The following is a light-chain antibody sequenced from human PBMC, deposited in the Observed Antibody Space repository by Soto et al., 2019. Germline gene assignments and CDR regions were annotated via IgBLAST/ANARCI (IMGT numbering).Light chain of an antibody. Sequence: AIQVTQSPSSLSASVGDRVTITCRASQGIRNDLGWYQQKPGKAPKLLIYTASRLQSGVPSRFSGSGSGTDFTLTISSLQPEDFATYYCLQDYNFPRTFGQGTKVDIK. V-gene: IGKV1-6*01. CDR3: LQDYNFPRT. CDR1: QGIRND. J-gene: IGKJ1*01. CDR2: TAS.